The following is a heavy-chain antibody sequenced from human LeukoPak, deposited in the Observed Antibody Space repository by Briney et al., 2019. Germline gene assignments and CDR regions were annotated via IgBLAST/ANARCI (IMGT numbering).Heavy chain of an antibody. Sequence: GGSLRLSCAASGFTFSSYAMSWVRQAPGKGLEWVSAISGSGGSTYYADSVKGRFTISRDNSKNTLYLQMNSLRAEDTAIYYCAKGRNYDFWSGYYVAHWGQGTLVTVSS. J-gene: IGHJ4*02. CDR2: ISGSGGST. CDR3: AKGRNYDFWSGYYVAH. D-gene: IGHD3-3*01. CDR1: GFTFSSYA. V-gene: IGHV3-23*01.